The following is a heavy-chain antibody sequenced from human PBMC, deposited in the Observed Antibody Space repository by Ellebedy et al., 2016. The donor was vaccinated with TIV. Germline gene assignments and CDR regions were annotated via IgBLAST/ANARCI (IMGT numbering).Heavy chain of an antibody. CDR2: ISGTGGRA. CDR1: GFTFRSYA. D-gene: IGHD5-24*01. CDR3: VRDGYNDIPFDC. V-gene: IGHV3-23*01. J-gene: IGHJ4*02. Sequence: PGGSLRLSCAASGFTFRSYAMSWVRQAPRKGLEWVAAISGTGGRADYADSLKGRFTISRDNSKNTLYLQMSSLTVEDTAIYYCVRDGYNDIPFDCWGQGTLVTVSS.